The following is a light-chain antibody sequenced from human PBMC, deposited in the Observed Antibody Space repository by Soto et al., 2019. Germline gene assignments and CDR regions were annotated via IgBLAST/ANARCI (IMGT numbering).Light chain of an antibody. Sequence: DIQMTQSPSSLSASVGDRLTITCQASHSINYYLNWYQQKPGTAPKLLIYAASTLQSGVPSRFSGSGSGTDFTLTITSLQPQDFAVYYCQQTYNTPRTFGQGTKVEIK. V-gene: IGKV1-39*01. CDR3: QQTYNTPRT. J-gene: IGKJ1*01. CDR2: AAS. CDR1: HSINYY.